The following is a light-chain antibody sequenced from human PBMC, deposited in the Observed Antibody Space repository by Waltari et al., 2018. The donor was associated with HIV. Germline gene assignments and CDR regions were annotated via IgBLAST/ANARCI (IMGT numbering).Light chain of an antibody. Sequence: QSALTQPASVSGSPGQSITISCPGTSSDINIYNSVSWYQHHPGKAPNVIIYEVTNRPSGVSNRFAGSKSGDTASLTISGLQAEDEADYFCTSYISSSIPVFGGGTKLTVL. CDR2: EVT. CDR1: SSDINIYNS. J-gene: IGLJ3*02. CDR3: TSYISSSIPV. V-gene: IGLV2-14*01.